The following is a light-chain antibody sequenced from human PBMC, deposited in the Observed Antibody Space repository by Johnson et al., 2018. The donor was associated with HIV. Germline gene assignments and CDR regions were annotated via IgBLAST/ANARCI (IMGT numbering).Light chain of an antibody. CDR1: SSNIGNNY. CDR2: ENN. Sequence: QSVLTQPPSVSAAPGQKVTISCSGSSSNIGNNYVSWYQQLPGTAPKLLIYENNKRPSGIPDRFSGSKSGTSATLGIPGLPPGDEADYYCGTWDSSLSAHYVFGTGTKVTVL. V-gene: IGLV1-51*02. J-gene: IGLJ1*01. CDR3: GTWDSSLSAHYV.